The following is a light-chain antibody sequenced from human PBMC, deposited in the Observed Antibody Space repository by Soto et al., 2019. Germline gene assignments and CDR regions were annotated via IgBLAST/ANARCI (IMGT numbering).Light chain of an antibody. J-gene: IGKJ5*01. V-gene: IGKV1-12*01. CDR3: QQANSFPLIT. Sequence: DIQMTQSPYSVSASVGDRVTITCRASQGISSRLAWYQQKPGKAPKLLIYAASSLQSGVPSRFSGSGAGTDFTLTISSLQPEDFATYYCQQANSFPLITFGQGTRLEIK. CDR1: QGISSR. CDR2: AAS.